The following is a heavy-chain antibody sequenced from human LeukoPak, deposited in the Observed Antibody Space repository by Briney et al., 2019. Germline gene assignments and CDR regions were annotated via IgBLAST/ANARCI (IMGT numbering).Heavy chain of an antibody. CDR1: GYTFTGYY. Sequence: AASVKVSCKASGYTFTGYYMHWVRQAPGQGLEWMGWISAYNGNTNYAQKLQGRVTMTTDTSTSTAYMELRSLRSDDTAVYYCARDNVVGGWQSYYYYYGMDVWGQGTTVTVSS. CDR2: ISAYNGNT. V-gene: IGHV1-18*04. CDR3: ARDNVVGGWQSYYYYYGMDV. J-gene: IGHJ6*02. D-gene: IGHD6-19*01.